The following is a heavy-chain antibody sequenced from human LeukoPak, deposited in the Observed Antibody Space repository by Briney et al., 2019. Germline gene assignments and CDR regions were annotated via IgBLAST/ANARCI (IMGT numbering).Heavy chain of an antibody. J-gene: IGHJ4*02. D-gene: IGHD4-17*01. Sequence: SETLSLTCTVSGGSISSGGYYWSWIRQHPGKGLEWIGYIYYSGSTYYNPSLKSRVTISVDTSKNQFSLKLSSVTAADTAVYYCARDRHDYGDYGLDLFFDYWGQGTLVTVSS. CDR1: GGSISSGGYY. CDR2: IYYSGST. V-gene: IGHV4-31*03. CDR3: ARDRHDYGDYGLDLFFDY.